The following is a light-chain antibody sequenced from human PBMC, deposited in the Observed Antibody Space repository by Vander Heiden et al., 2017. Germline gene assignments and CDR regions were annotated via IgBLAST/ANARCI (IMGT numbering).Light chain of an antibody. CDR3: QVWESKSDPVV. CDR1: NLGSKS. CDR2: DDS. Sequence: SYVLPQPPSVSVAPGQTARITFGGDNLGSKSVHWYHQKPGQAPGLVVYDDSDRPTGIPERFSGSNSGNTATLTINRVEAGDEADYYCQVWESKSDPVVFGGGTKLTVL. V-gene: IGLV3-21*02. J-gene: IGLJ2*01.